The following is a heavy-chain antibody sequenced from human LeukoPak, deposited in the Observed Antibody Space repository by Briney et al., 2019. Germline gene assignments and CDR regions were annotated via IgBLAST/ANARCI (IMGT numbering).Heavy chain of an antibody. D-gene: IGHD5/OR15-5a*01. CDR1: GGSISISYF. V-gene: IGHV4-39*01. CDR2: VYSTGST. Sequence: SETLSLTCTVSGGSISISYFWGWIRQTPGKGLEWIGSVYSTGSTNYNPSLKSRVSISIDTSKNQFSLKLRSVTAADTAVYYCARRHRSTMSTAWGQGTLVTVSS. CDR3: ARRHRSTMSTA. J-gene: IGHJ5*02.